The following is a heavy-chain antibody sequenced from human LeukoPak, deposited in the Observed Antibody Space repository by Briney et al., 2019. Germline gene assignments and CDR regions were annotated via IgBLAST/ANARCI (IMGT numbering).Heavy chain of an antibody. CDR3: ASKTGYSSGWYDY. J-gene: IGHJ4*02. V-gene: IGHV3-11*03. CDR1: GLTFSDYY. Sequence: GGSLRLSCAASGLTFSDYYMSWIRQAPGKGLEWVSYISSSSSYTNYADSVKGRFTISRDNAKNSLYLQMNSLRAEDTAVYYCASKTGYSSGWYDYWGQGTLVTVSS. D-gene: IGHD6-19*01. CDR2: ISSSSSYT.